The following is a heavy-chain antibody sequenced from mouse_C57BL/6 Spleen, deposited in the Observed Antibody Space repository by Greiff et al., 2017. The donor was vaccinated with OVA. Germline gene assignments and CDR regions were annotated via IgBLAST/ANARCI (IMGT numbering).Heavy chain of an antibody. Sequence: QVQLQQPGAELVRPGSSVKLSCKASGYTFTSYWMHWVKQRPIQGLEWIGNIDPSDSETHYNQKFKDKATLTVDKSSSTAYMQLSSLTSEDSAVYYCARGQHRDGFAYWGQGTLVTVSA. V-gene: IGHV1-52*01. CDR3: ARGQHRDGFAY. CDR2: IDPSDSET. J-gene: IGHJ3*01. D-gene: IGHD3-2*02. CDR1: GYTFTSYW.